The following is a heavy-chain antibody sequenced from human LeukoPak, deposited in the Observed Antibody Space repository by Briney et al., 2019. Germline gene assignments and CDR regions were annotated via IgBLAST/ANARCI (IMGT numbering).Heavy chain of an antibody. Sequence: SXXLSLTCTVSGGSISSGDYYWSWIRQPPGKGLEGIGYIYYSGSTYYNPSLKSRVTILVDTSNNQFSLKLSSVTAADTAVYYCARFARGDLYNWFDPWGQGTLVTVSS. D-gene: IGHD3-3*01. J-gene: IGHJ5*02. CDR2: IYYSGST. CDR3: ARFARGDLYNWFDP. CDR1: GGSISSGDYY. V-gene: IGHV4-30-4*08.